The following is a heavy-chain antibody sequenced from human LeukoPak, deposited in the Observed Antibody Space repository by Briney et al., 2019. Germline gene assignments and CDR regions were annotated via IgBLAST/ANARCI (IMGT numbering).Heavy chain of an antibody. J-gene: IGHJ5*02. V-gene: IGHV1-3*01. Sequence: ASVKVSCKASGGTFSSYTISWVRQAPGQRLEWMGWINAGNGNTKYSQKFQGRVTITRDTSARTAYMEVSSLRSEDTAVYYCARDPCSGGSCFDNWFDPWGQGIQVTVSS. CDR1: GGTFSSYT. D-gene: IGHD2-15*01. CDR3: ARDPCSGGSCFDNWFDP. CDR2: INAGNGNT.